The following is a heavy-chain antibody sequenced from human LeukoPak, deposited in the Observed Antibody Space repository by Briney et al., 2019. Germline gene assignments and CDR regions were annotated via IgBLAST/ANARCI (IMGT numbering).Heavy chain of an antibody. J-gene: IGHJ4*02. D-gene: IGHD1-26*01. CDR1: GGSFSGYY. CDR2: INHSGST. Sequence: SETLSLTCAVYGGSFSGYYWSWIRQPPGKGLEWIGEINHSGSTNYNPSLKSRVTISVDTSKNQFSLKLSSVTAADTAVYYCARIEVGSFDYWGQGTLVTVSS. V-gene: IGHV4-34*01. CDR3: ARIEVGSFDY.